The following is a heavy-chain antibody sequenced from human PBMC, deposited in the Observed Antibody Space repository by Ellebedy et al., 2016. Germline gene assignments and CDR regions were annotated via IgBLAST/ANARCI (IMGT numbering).Heavy chain of an antibody. V-gene: IGHV1-46*01. J-gene: IGHJ5*02. D-gene: IGHD4-23*01. CDR2: INPSGGNT. CDR3: ARGDYGGKSPGRA. Sequence: ASVKASCXASGYTLTSYYMNWVRQAPGQGIEWLGIINPSGGNTNYAQKFQGRVSMATDTSTTTVYMELSSLRSEDTALYYCARGDYGGKSPGRAWGQGTLVTVSS. CDR1: GYTLTSYY.